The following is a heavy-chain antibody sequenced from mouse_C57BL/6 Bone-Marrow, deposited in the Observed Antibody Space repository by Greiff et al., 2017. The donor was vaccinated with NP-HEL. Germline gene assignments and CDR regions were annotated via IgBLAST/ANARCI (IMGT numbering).Heavy chain of an antibody. Sequence: QVQLKQPGAELVMPGASVKLSCKASGYTFTSYWMHWVKQRPGQGLEWIGEIDPSDSYTNYNQKFKGKSTLTVDKSSSTAYMQLSSLTSEDSAVYYCARSVYYGSFYAMDYWGQGTSVTVSS. CDR1: GYTFTSYW. J-gene: IGHJ4*01. V-gene: IGHV1-69*01. CDR2: IDPSDSYT. D-gene: IGHD2-2*01. CDR3: ARSVYYGSFYAMDY.